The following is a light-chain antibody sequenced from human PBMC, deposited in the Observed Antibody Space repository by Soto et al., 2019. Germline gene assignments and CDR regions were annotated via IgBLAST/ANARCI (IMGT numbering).Light chain of an antibody. CDR1: ALPKNY. J-gene: IGLJ2*01. CDR3: YSTDSSGNGGV. Sequence: SYELTQPPSVSVSPGQTARITCSGDALPKNYAYWYQQKSGQAPVLVIYEDSKRPSGIPERFSGSSSGTMATLTISGAQVEDEADYYCYSTDSSGNGGVFGGGTKLTVL. V-gene: IGLV3-10*01. CDR2: EDS.